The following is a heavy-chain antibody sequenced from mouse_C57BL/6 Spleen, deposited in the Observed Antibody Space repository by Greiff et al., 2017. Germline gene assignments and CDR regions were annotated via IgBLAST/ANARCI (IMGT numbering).Heavy chain of an antibody. V-gene: IGHV5-9-1*02. CDR1: GFTFSSYA. Sequence: EVKLMESGEGLVKPGGSLKLSCAASGFTFSSYAMSWVRQTPEKRLEWVAYISSGGDYIYYADTVKGRFTISRDNARNTLYLQMSSLKSEDTAMYYCTRDGRDGYYAWFAYWGQGTLVTVSA. CDR3: TRDGRDGYYAWFAY. CDR2: ISSGGDYI. J-gene: IGHJ3*01. D-gene: IGHD2-3*01.